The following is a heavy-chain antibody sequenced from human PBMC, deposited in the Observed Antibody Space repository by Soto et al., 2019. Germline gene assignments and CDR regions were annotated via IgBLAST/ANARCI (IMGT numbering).Heavy chain of an antibody. Sequence: ASVKVSCKASGGTFSSYAISWVRQAPGQGLEWMGGIIPIFGTANYAQKFQGRVTITADESTSTAYMELSSLRSEDTAVYYCARVEFQGNDAFDIWDQGTMVTVSS. CDR3: ARVEFQGNDAFDI. V-gene: IGHV1-69*13. CDR2: IIPIFGTA. J-gene: IGHJ3*02. CDR1: GGTFSSYA.